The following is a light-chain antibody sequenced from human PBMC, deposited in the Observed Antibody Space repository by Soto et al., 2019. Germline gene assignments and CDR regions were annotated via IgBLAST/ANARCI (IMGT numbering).Light chain of an antibody. V-gene: IGKV1-6*01. J-gene: IGKJ1*01. CDR3: LQDYNYPRT. Sequence: AFQMTQSPSSLSASVGDRVTITCRASQGIRNDLGWYQQKPGKAPNLLIYAASSLQSGVPSRFSGSGSGTDFTLTISSLQPEDFATYYCLQDYNYPRTFGQGTKVEIK. CDR1: QGIRND. CDR2: AAS.